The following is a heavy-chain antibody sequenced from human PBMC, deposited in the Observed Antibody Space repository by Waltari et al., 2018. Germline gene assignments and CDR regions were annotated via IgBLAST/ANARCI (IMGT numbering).Heavy chain of an antibody. CDR1: GFTFSCYS. CDR3: ASMGDFWRIFDY. J-gene: IGHJ4*02. CDR2: ISSSSSYI. V-gene: IGHV3-21*01. Sequence: EVQLVEPGGGLVKPGGSLSLSCAASGFTFSCYSMPWVRQAPGKGLEWVSSISSSSSYICYADSVKCRFTISRDNAKNSLYLQMNSLRAEDTAVYYCASMGDFWRIFDYWGQGTLVTVSS. D-gene: IGHD3-3*01.